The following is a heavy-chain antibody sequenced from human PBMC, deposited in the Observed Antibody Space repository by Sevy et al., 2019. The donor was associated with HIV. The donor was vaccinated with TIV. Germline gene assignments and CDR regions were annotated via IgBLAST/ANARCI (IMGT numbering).Heavy chain of an antibody. Sequence: GGSLRLSCAASGFTFSSYAMHWVRQAPGKGLEWVAVISYDGSNKYYADSVKGRFTISRDNSKNTLYLQMNSLRAEDTAVYYCVRGGPNPIYYFDYWGQGTLVTVSS. CDR1: GFTFSSYA. V-gene: IGHV3-30*04. CDR2: ISYDGSNK. J-gene: IGHJ4*02. CDR3: VRGGPNPIYYFDY. D-gene: IGHD3-3*02.